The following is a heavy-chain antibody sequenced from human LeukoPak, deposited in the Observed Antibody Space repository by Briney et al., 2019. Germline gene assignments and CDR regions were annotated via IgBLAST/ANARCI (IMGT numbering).Heavy chain of an antibody. Sequence: SETLSLTCTVSGGSISSSYWTWIRQPPGKGLEWIGYIYTSGSTAYNPSLKSLVTISVETSKNQFSLKLTSVTAADTAMYYCARQIAAPGNYYYYMDVWGKGTTVTVSS. V-gene: IGHV4-4*09. CDR3: ARQIAAPGNYYYYMDV. J-gene: IGHJ6*03. CDR1: GGSISSSY. CDR2: IYTSGST. D-gene: IGHD6-13*01.